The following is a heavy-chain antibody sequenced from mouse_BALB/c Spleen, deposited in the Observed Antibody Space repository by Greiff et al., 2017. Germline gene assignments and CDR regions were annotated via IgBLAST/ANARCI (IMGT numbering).Heavy chain of an antibody. J-gene: IGHJ4*01. Sequence: VQLQQSGAELVKPGTSVKLSCKASGYNFTSYWINWVKLRPGQGLEWIGDIYPGSGSTNYNEKFKSKATLTVDTSSSTAYMQLSSLASEDSALYYCARTGYGNYGSAMDYWGQGTSVTVSS. CDR2: IYPGSGST. D-gene: IGHD2-1*01. CDR3: ARTGYGNYGSAMDY. V-gene: IGHV1-55*01. CDR1: GYNFTSYW.